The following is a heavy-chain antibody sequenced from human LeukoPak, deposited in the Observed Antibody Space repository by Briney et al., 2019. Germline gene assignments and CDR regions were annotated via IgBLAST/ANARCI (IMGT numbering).Heavy chain of an antibody. D-gene: IGHD2-2*02. Sequence: GESLKISCKGSGYSFTSYWIGWVRQMPGKGLEWMGIIYPGDSDTRYSPSFQGQVTISADKSISTAYLQWSSLKASDTAMYYCARRPIGYCSSTSCYSLFDYWGQGTLVTVSS. CDR1: GYSFTSYW. V-gene: IGHV5-51*01. CDR3: ARRPIGYCSSTSCYSLFDY. J-gene: IGHJ4*02. CDR2: IYPGDSDT.